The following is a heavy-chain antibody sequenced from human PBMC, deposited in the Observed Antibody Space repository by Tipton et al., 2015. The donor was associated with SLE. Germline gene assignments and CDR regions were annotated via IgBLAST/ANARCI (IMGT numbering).Heavy chain of an antibody. V-gene: IGHV4-59*01. J-gene: IGHJ3*01. CDR1: TGSISGYY. CDR3: SRGQEGAGYCSNNNCYLGPFDL. CDR2: IYYGGST. D-gene: IGHD2-2*01. Sequence: LRLSCTVSTGSISGYYWTWVRQPPGKGLEWIGYIYYGGSTNFNPSLKSQVTISVDSSKNQFSLKLNSVTSADTAVYFCSRGQEGAGYCSNNNCYLGPFDLWGQGTMVTVSS.